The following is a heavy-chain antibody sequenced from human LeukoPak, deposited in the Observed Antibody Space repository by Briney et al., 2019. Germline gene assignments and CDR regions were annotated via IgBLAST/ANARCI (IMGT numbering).Heavy chain of an antibody. CDR2: ISGSGDRT. J-gene: IGHJ4*02. D-gene: IGHD6-19*01. V-gene: IGHV3-23*01. CDR1: GFSFSRQD. CDR3: AKDARRSSGWYFFDH. Sequence: GGSLTLSCAASGFSFSRQDMGWARHAPGKGLEWVSSISGSGDRTYYVDSVKGRFTISRDNSKNTLYLQMNSLRADDTAVYYCAKDARRSSGWYFFDHWGQGILVTVSS.